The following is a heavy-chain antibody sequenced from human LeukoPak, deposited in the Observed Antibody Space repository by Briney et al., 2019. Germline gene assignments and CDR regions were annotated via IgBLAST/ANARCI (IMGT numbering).Heavy chain of an antibody. CDR1: GYSFTSYW. D-gene: IGHD6-19*01. V-gene: IGHV5-10-1*01. CDR2: IDPSDSCT. J-gene: IGHJ3*02. Sequence: GESLRISCKGSGYSFTSYWISWVRQMPGKGLEWMGRIDPSDSCTNYSPSFQGHVTISADKSISTAYLQWSSLKASDTAMYYCARAVTGPPDAFDIWGQGTMVTVSS. CDR3: ARAVTGPPDAFDI.